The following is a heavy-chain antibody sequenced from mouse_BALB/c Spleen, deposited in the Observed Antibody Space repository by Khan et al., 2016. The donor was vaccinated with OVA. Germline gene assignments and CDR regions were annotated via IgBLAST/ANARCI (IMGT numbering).Heavy chain of an antibody. CDR3: ARKELLWFAFDY. J-gene: IGHJ4*01. CDR2: ISPGSGGT. D-gene: IGHD1-1*02. V-gene: IGHV1-77*01. Sequence: QVQLKQSGAELARPGASVKLSCKASGYTFTDYDINWVKQRTGQGLEWIGEISPGSGGTYYNERFKGKATLTADKSSSTAYMQLSSLTSEASAVXFRARKELLWFAFDYWGQGSSVT. CDR1: GYTFTDYD.